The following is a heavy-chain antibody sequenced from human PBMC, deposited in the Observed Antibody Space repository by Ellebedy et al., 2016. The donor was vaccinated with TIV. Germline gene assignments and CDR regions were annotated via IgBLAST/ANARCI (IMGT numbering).Heavy chain of an antibody. Sequence: GGSLRLSCAASGFTFSSYSMNWVRQAPGKGLEWVSYISSSSSTIYYADSVKGRFTISRDNSKNSLYLQMNSLRTEDTALYYCARLARRFDYWGQGTLVTVSS. CDR3: ARLARRFDY. J-gene: IGHJ4*02. V-gene: IGHV3-48*04. CDR2: ISSSSSTI. CDR1: GFTFSSYS.